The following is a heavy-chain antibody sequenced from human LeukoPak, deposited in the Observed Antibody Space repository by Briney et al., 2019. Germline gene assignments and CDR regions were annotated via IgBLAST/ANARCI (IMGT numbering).Heavy chain of an antibody. V-gene: IGHV3-7*01. CDR1: GFSFSAYW. J-gene: IGHJ4*02. Sequence: GGSLRLSCAASGFSFSAYWMTWVRQAPGTVLEWVANINPAGTETYYVDPVKGRFTISRDNAKNLLYLQMNSLRAEDTAVYYCARFGYVAAVDLWGQGTLVTVSS. D-gene: IGHD2-15*01. CDR3: ARFGYVAAVDL. CDR2: INPAGTET.